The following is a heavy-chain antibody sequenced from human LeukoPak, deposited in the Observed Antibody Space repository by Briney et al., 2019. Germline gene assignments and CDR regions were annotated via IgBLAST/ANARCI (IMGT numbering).Heavy chain of an antibody. Sequence: GGSLRLSCAASGFTFSSYAMHWVRQAPGKGLEWVAVISYDGSNKYYPDSVKGRFTISRDNSKNTPYLQMNSLRAEDTAVYYCARDSQARYFEGGAFDIWGQGTMVTVSS. V-gene: IGHV3-30*04. CDR1: GFTFSSYA. CDR3: ARDSQARYFEGGAFDI. D-gene: IGHD3-9*01. J-gene: IGHJ3*02. CDR2: ISYDGSNK.